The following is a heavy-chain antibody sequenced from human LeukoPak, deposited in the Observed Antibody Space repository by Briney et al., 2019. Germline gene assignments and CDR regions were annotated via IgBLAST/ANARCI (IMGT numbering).Heavy chain of an antibody. CDR3: ARDLATVTPWYFDY. D-gene: IGHD4-17*01. Sequence: PSETLSLTCTVSGGSISSYYWSWIRQPAGKGLEWIWRIYTSGSTNYNPSLKSRVTMSVDTSKNKFSLKLSSGTAADTAVYYCARDLATVTPWYFDYWGQGTLVTVSS. J-gene: IGHJ4*02. CDR1: GGSISSYY. V-gene: IGHV4-4*07. CDR2: IYTSGST.